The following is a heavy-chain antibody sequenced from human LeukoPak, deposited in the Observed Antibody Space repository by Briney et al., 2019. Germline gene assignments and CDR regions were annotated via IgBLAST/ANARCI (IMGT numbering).Heavy chain of an antibody. Sequence: GGSLRLSCAASGFTFSSYVMHWVRQAPGKGLEWVAIISYDGSNEYYADSVKGRFTISRDNSKNMLYLQMNSLRAADTAVYYCARRGYCSSTSCYFQYWGQGTLVTVSS. D-gene: IGHD2-2*01. CDR2: ISYDGSNE. V-gene: IGHV3-30*04. CDR1: GFTFSSYV. CDR3: ARRGYCSSTSCYFQY. J-gene: IGHJ4*02.